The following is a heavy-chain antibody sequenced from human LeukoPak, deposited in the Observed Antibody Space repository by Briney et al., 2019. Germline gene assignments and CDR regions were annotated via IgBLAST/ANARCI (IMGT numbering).Heavy chain of an antibody. D-gene: IGHD4-17*01. CDR3: ASGPLRCADY. V-gene: IGHV1-46*01. J-gene: IGHJ4*02. CDR2: INPSGGST. CDR1: GYTFTSYY. Sequence: ASVKVSCKASGYTFTSYYMHWVRHAPAQGLEWMGIINPSGGSTSYAQKFQGRVTMTRDTSTSTVYMELSSLRSDDTAVYYCASGPLRCADYWGQGTLVTVSS.